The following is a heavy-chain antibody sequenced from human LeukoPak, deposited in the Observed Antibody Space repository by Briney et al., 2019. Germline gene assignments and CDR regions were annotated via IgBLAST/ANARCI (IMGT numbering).Heavy chain of an antibody. Sequence: SETLSLTCTVSGGSISSGSYYWSWIRQPAGKGLEWIGRIYTSGSTNYNPSLKSRVTISVDTSKNQFSLKLSSVTAADTAVYYCARHRGRQPNYYGSGSYWNPFDYWGQGTLVTVSS. J-gene: IGHJ4*02. CDR3: ARHRGRQPNYYGSGSYWNPFDY. V-gene: IGHV4-61*02. D-gene: IGHD3-10*01. CDR1: GGSISSGSYY. CDR2: IYTSGST.